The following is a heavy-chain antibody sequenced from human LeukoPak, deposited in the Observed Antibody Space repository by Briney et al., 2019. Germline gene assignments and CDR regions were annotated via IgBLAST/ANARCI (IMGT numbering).Heavy chain of an antibody. CDR2: MSSDGSNK. D-gene: IGHD2-2*01. CDR3: ARDQFKLDRSSITCPPSA. Sequence: GRSLRLSCAASGLTFSNYAMHWVRQAPGKGLEWVAVMSSDGSNKYYADSVKGRFTISRDNSKNTLSLQMNSLRAEDTAVYYCARDQFKLDRSSITCPPSACGQGTLVTVSS. V-gene: IGHV3-30*01. CDR1: GLTFSNYA. J-gene: IGHJ5*02.